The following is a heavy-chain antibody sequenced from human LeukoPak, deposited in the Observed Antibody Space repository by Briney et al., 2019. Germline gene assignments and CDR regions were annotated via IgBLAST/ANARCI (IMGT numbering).Heavy chain of an antibody. CDR1: GFTFSDYY. J-gene: IGHJ4*02. D-gene: IGHD2-21*01. Sequence: PGGSLRLSCAASGFTFSDYYMSWIRQAPGKGLEWVSYISSSGSTIYYADSVKGRFTISRDNAKNSLYLQMNSLRAEDTAVYYCAREQSYSEEIVVVNPPFDYWGQGTLVTVSS. V-gene: IGHV3-11*04. CDR3: AREQSYSEEIVVVNPPFDY. CDR2: ISSSGSTI.